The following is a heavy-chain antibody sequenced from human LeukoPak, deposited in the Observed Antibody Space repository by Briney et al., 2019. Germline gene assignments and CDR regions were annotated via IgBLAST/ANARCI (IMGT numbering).Heavy chain of an antibody. Sequence: HPGGSLRLSCAASGFTFSSYWMSWVRQAPGKGLEWVANIKQDGSEKYYVDSVKGRFTISRDNAKNSLYLQMNSLRAEDTAVYYCAGDQRYCSSSSCPWEPFDYWGQGTLVTVSS. CDR3: AGDQRYCSSSSCPWEPFDY. J-gene: IGHJ4*02. CDR2: IKQDGSEK. CDR1: GFTFSSYW. D-gene: IGHD2-2*01. V-gene: IGHV3-7*05.